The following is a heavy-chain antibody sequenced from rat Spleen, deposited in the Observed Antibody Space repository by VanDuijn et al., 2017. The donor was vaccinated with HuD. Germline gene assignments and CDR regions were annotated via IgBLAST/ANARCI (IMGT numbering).Heavy chain of an antibody. Sequence: EVLLQESGPGLVKPSQSLSLTCSVPFYSITSSYRWNWIRKFPGNKLEWMGYLNSAGSTYYNPSLRSRISITRDTSKNQFFLQVNSVTTEDTATYYCAATEYYAGSYYFHYWGQGVMVTVSS. CDR3: AATEYYAGSYYFHY. V-gene: IGHV3-3*01. J-gene: IGHJ2*01. D-gene: IGHD1-12*02. CDR1: FYSITSSYR. CDR2: LNSAGST.